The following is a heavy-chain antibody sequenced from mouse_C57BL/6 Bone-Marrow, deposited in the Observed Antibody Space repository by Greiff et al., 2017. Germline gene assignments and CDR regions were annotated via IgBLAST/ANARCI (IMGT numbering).Heavy chain of an antibody. CDR2: IDPSDSYT. CDR1: GYTFTSYW. V-gene: IGHV1-50*01. Sequence: VQLQQPGAELVKPGASVKLSCKASGYTFTSYWMQWVKQRPGQGLEWIGEIDPSDSYTTYNQKFKGKATLTVDTSSSTAYMQLSSLTSEDSAVYYCARWGLRGYARDYWGQGTSVTVSS. CDR3: ARWGLRGYARDY. J-gene: IGHJ4*01. D-gene: IGHD2-4*01.